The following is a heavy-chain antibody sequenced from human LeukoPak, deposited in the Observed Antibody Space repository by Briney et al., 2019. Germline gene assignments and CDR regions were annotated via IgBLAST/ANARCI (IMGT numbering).Heavy chain of an antibody. D-gene: IGHD6-19*01. Sequence: SETLSLTCGLSGYSISSGYYWGWIRQPPGKGLEWIGSIYHSGRTYYNPSLKSRVTISVDTSKNQFSLKLTSVTAADTAVYYCATEVGQWLVRTWGQGTLVTVSS. CDR2: IYHSGRT. J-gene: IGHJ4*02. CDR3: ATEVGQWLVRT. V-gene: IGHV4-38-2*01. CDR1: GYSISSGYY.